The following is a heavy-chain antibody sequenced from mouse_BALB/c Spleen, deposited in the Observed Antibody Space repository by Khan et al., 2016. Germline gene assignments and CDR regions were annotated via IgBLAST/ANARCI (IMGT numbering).Heavy chain of an antibody. CDR2: IRLKSNNYAT. Sequence: EVKLEVSGGGLVQPGGSMKLSCVASGFTFSNYWMNWVRQSPEKGLEWVAEIRLKSNNYATHYTESVKGRFTISRDDSKSSVYLQMNNLRAEDTGRYYCITGCAYWGQGTLVTVSA. V-gene: IGHV6-6*02. CDR3: ITGCAY. CDR1: GFTFSNYW. J-gene: IGHJ3*01.